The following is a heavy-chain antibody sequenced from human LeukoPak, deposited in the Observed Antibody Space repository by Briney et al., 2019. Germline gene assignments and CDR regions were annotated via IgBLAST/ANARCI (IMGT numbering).Heavy chain of an antibody. V-gene: IGHV4-39*01. CDR3: ARCLDNNRFDP. CDR2: IYYSGST. CDR1: GGSISSSSYY. J-gene: IGHJ5*02. Sequence: SETLSLTCTVSGGSISSSSYYWGWIRQPPGKGLEWIGSIYYSGSTYYNPSLKSRVTISVDTSKNQFSLKLSSVTAADTAVYYCARCLDNNRFDPWGQGTLVTVSS.